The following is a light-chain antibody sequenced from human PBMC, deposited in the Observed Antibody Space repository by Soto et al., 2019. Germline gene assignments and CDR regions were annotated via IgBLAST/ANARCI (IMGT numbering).Light chain of an antibody. CDR2: EVN. CDR1: RSDVGLYNI. V-gene: IGLV2-23*02. CDR3: CSFAGASPYV. Sequence: QSALTQPASVSGSPGQSITISCTGTRSDVGLYNIVSWYQQHPGKAPQLIIYEVNKRPSGVSSRFSGSKSANTASLTISGLQSEDEADYYCCSFAGASPYVFGSGTKVNVL. J-gene: IGLJ1*01.